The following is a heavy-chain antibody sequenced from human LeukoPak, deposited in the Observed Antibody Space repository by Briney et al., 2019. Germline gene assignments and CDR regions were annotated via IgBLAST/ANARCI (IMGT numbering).Heavy chain of an antibody. Sequence: SETLSLTCAVYGGSFSGYYWSWIRQPAGKGLEWIGRIYTSGSTNYDPSLKSRVTMSVDTSKNQFSLKLSSVTAADTAAYYCARDIAAAGTENWGQGTLVTVSS. CDR2: IYTSGST. J-gene: IGHJ4*02. V-gene: IGHV4-4*07. D-gene: IGHD6-13*01. CDR1: GGSFSGYY. CDR3: ARDIAAAGTEN.